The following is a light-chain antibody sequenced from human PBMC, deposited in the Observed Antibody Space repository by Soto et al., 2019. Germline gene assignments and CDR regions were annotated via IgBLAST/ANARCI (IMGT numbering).Light chain of an antibody. CDR3: AAWEDGLKGGL. CDR2: RDD. Sequence: QSVLTQAPSTSGTPGQRVTISCSGTISNIGGNTVNWYQQVPGTAPKLLIYRDDQRPSGVPDRFSGAKSATSASLAISGLQSEDEAEYDWAAWEDGLKGGLCGRGTKLTVL. V-gene: IGLV1-44*01. J-gene: IGLJ2*01. CDR1: ISNIGGNT.